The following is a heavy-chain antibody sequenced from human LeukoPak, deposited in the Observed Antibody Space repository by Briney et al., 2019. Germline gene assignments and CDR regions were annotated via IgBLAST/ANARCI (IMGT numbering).Heavy chain of an antibody. CDR2: IYYSGST. Sequence: PSETLSLTCTVSGDSISSSSYYWGWIHQPPGKGLEWIGYIYYSGSTNYNPSLKSRVTISVDTSKNQFSLKLSSVTAADTAVDYCARDSRYCSGGSCYHNWFDPWGQGTLVTVSS. CDR3: ARDSRYCSGGSCYHNWFDP. CDR1: GDSISSSSYY. D-gene: IGHD2-15*01. J-gene: IGHJ5*02. V-gene: IGHV4-61*01.